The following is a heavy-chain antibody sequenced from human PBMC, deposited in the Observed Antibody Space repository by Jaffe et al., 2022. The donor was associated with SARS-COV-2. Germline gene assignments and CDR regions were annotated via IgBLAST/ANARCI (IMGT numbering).Heavy chain of an antibody. Sequence: LVESGGGLVQPGGSLRLSCAASGFAFEIYWMSWVRQAPGKGLEWVANIKPDDSEMNYVGSVKGRFTVSRDNAKNSLYLQMNSLRPEDTAVYFCVRGSLSGDYPIWGQGTLVTVSS. D-gene: IGHD1-26*01. CDR2: IKPDDSEM. CDR3: VRGSLSGDYPI. V-gene: IGHV3-7*01. CDR1: GFAFEIYW. J-gene: IGHJ4*02.